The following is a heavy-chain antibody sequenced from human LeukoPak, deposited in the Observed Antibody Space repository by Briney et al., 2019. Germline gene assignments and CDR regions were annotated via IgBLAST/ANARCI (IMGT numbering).Heavy chain of an antibody. V-gene: IGHV3-15*01. CDR2: IKSKSDGGTT. CDR3: TTGGGVYDYVSLH. Sequence: GGSLRLSCAAFGFTFSSNSMNWVRQAPGKGLEWVGRIKSKSDGGTTDYAAPVKGKFTISRDDSKNTLYLQMNSLKSEDTAVYYCTTGGGVYDYVSLHWGQGTLVTVSS. J-gene: IGHJ1*01. CDR1: GFTFSSNS. D-gene: IGHD3-16*01.